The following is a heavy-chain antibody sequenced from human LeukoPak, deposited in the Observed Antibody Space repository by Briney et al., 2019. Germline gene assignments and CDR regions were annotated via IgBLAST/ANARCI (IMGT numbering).Heavy chain of an antibody. Sequence: PVKVSCKASGGTFSSYAISWVRQAPGQGLEWMGGIIPIFGTANYAQKFQGRVTITADESTSTAYMELSSLRSEDTAVYYCASVIVGATLYYYGMDVWGQGTTVTVSS. J-gene: IGHJ6*02. V-gene: IGHV1-69*01. D-gene: IGHD1-26*01. CDR2: IIPIFGTA. CDR1: GGTFSSYA. CDR3: ASVIVGATLYYYGMDV.